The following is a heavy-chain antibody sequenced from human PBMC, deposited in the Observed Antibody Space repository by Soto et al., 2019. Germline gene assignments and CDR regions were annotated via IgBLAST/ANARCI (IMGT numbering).Heavy chain of an antibody. V-gene: IGHV3-33*01. CDR2: IWYDGSNK. Sequence: PGGSLRLSCAASGFTFSSYGMHWVRQAPGKGLEWVAVIWYDGSNKYYADSVKGRFTISRDNSKNTLYLQMNSLRAEDTAVYYCARSRRPYGYGSDAFDIWGQGTMVTVSS. D-gene: IGHD5-18*01. J-gene: IGHJ3*02. CDR1: GFTFSSYG. CDR3: ARSRRPYGYGSDAFDI.